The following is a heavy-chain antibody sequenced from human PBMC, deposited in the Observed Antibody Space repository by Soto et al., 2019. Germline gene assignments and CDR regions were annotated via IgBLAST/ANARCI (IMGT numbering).Heavy chain of an antibody. Sequence: ASVKVSCKASGYTFTGYYMHWVRQAPGQGLEWMGWINPNSGGTNYAQKFQGWVTMTRDTSISTAYMELSRLRSDDTAVYYCARRGSSPPDRVPADAFDIWGQGTMVTVSS. D-gene: IGHD2-2*01. CDR2: INPNSGGT. V-gene: IGHV1-2*04. J-gene: IGHJ3*02. CDR3: ARRGSSPPDRVPADAFDI. CDR1: GYTFTGYY.